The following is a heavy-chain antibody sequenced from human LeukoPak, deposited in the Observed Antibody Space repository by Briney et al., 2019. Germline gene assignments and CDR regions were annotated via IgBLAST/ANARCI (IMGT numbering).Heavy chain of an antibody. D-gene: IGHD3-22*01. CDR2: ISYDGSNK. J-gene: IGHJ1*01. Sequence: GGSLRLSCAASGFTFSSYAMHWVRQAPGKGLEWVAVISYDGSNKYYADSVKGRFTISGDNSKNTLYLQMNSLRAEDTAVYYCARGYYYDSSGYDQYFQHWGQGTLVTVSS. CDR3: ARGYYYDSSGYDQYFQH. CDR1: GFTFSSYA. V-gene: IGHV3-30-3*01.